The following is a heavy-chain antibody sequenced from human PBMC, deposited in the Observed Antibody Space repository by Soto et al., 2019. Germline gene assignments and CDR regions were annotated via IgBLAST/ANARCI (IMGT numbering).Heavy chain of an antibody. Sequence: GGSLRLSCAASGFTFSSYGMHWVRQAPGKGLEWVAVISYDGSNKYYADSVKGRFTISRDNSKNTLYLQMNSLRAEDTAVYYCAKAHKYGSGSYDAFDIWGQGTMVTVSS. CDR3: AKAHKYGSGSYDAFDI. CDR2: ISYDGSNK. V-gene: IGHV3-30*18. J-gene: IGHJ3*02. D-gene: IGHD3-10*01. CDR1: GFTFSSYG.